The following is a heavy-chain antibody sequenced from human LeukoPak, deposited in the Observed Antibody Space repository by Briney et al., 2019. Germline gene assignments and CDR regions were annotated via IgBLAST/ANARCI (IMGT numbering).Heavy chain of an antibody. Sequence: ASVKVSCKASGYTFTGYYMHWVRQAPGQGLEWMGWINPNSGGTNYAQKFQGRVTMTRDTSISTAYMELSRLRSDDTAVYYCAREWYYDSSGEIYFQHWGQGTLVTVSS. D-gene: IGHD3-22*01. V-gene: IGHV1-2*02. CDR1: GYTFTGYY. J-gene: IGHJ1*01. CDR2: INPNSGGT. CDR3: AREWYYDSSGEIYFQH.